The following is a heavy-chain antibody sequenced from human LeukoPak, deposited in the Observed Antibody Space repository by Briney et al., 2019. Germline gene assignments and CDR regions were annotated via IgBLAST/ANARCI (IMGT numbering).Heavy chain of an antibody. J-gene: IGHJ6*03. CDR2: IYTSGTTT. V-gene: IGHV4-61*09. CDR1: DDPINSGVYY. CDR3: ARAKKRSGRSRNFYLDV. Sequence: SETLSLTCTVSDDPINSGVYYWNWIRQPAGKGLEGIGQIYTSGTTTNSNPSLKSRVAISLDTSKNHFSLKLSSVTAADTAVYYCARAKKRSGRSRNFYLDVWGKGTTVTVSS. D-gene: IGHD1-26*01.